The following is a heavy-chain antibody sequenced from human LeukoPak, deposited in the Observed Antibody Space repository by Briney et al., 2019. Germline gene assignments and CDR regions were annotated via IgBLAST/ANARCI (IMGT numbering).Heavy chain of an antibody. V-gene: IGHV3-7*05. Sequence: GGSLRLSCSASGFTFSSYGMTWVSQAPGKGLECVANINQGGSEKHYVDSVKGRFTVSRDNARNSLFLQMSSLRAEDTAVYYCVRGRFYGPWGQGTLVTVSS. D-gene: IGHD3-16*01. CDR1: GFTFSSYG. CDR3: VRGRFYGP. J-gene: IGHJ5*02. CDR2: INQGGSEK.